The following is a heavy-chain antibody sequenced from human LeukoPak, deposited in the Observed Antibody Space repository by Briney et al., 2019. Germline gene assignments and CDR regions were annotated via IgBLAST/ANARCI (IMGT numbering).Heavy chain of an antibody. V-gene: IGHV3-11*01. J-gene: IGHJ5*02. CDR1: GFIFSDYY. Sequence: GGSLRLSCAASGFIFSDYYMTWIRQTPGKGLEWLSYIDSSGDVIYYADSVKGRFIITRDNAKDSLYLQMNSLRAEDTAVYYCAKGTHSSGWHWYDPWGQGTLVTVS. CDR2: IDSSGDVI. CDR3: AKGTHSSGWHWYDP. D-gene: IGHD6-25*01.